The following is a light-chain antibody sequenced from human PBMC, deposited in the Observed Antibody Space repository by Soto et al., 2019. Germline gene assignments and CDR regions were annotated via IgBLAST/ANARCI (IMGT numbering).Light chain of an antibody. CDR3: QQYNNRPPWT. Sequence: EIVMTQSPATLSESPGERATLSCTSSQSVSYNLAWYQPKPGPAPRLLIYATSTRATGVPARFSGSGSGTEFTLTISSLQSEDFAVYYCQQYNNRPPWTFGQGTKVDIK. J-gene: IGKJ1*01. CDR2: ATS. CDR1: QSVSYN. V-gene: IGKV3-15*01.